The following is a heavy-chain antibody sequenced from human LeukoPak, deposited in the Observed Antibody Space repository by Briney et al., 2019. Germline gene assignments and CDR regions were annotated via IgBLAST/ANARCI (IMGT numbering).Heavy chain of an antibody. CDR1: GFTFSSYA. V-gene: IGHV3-23*01. CDR2: ISGSGGST. Sequence: GGSLRLSCAASGFTFSSYAMNWVRQAPGRGLEWVSGISGSGGSTYYADSVKGRFTISRDNPKNTLYLQMNSLRAEDTAVYYCANGNRSTSPNCLGYYYFYMDVWGKGTTVTVSS. D-gene: IGHD2/OR15-2a*01. J-gene: IGHJ6*03. CDR3: ANGNRSTSPNCLGYYYFYMDV.